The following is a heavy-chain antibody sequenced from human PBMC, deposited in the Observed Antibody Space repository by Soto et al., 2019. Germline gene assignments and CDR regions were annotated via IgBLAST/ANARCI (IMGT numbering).Heavy chain of an antibody. V-gene: IGHV3-30-3*01. D-gene: IGHD1-7*01. CDR3: AREGSNYYFDL. Sequence: QVQLVESGGGVVQPGRSLRLSCAASGFTFSTYTMHWVRQAPGKGLEWVAIISYDGSNKYYADSVKGRFTISRDNSKNTLYLQMSSLRPEDTAVYYCAREGSNYYFDLWGRGTLVNVSS. CDR2: ISYDGSNK. CDR1: GFTFSTYT. J-gene: IGHJ2*01.